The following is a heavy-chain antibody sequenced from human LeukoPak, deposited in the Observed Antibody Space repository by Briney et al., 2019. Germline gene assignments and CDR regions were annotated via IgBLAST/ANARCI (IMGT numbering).Heavy chain of an antibody. CDR2: IYTSGST. Sequence: SETLSLTCTVSGGSLSSYYWSRIRQPAGKGLEWIGRIYTSGSTNYNPSLKSRVTMSVDTSKNQFSLKLSSVTAADTAVYYCARPLRGYSYGYTDYWGQGTLVTVSS. V-gene: IGHV4-4*07. CDR3: ARPLRGYSYGYTDY. D-gene: IGHD5-18*01. J-gene: IGHJ4*02. CDR1: GGSLSSYY.